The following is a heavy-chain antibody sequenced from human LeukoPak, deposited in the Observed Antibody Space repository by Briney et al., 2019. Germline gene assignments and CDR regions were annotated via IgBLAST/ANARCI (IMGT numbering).Heavy chain of an antibody. D-gene: IGHD3-10*01. V-gene: IGHV3-64D*06. CDR1: GFTFSNYA. J-gene: IGHJ4*02. CDR2: ISSNGGST. Sequence: GGSLRLSCSASGFTFSNYAMHWVRQAPGQGLEYVSSISSNGGSTYYADSVKGRFTISRDNSKNTLYLQMSSLRAEDTAVYYCVSPSYGSGSYELDYWGQGTLVTVSS. CDR3: VSPSYGSGSYELDY.